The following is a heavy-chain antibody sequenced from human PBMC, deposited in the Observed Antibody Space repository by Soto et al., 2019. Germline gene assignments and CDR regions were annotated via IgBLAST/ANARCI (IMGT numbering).Heavy chain of an antibody. V-gene: IGHV1-69*01. Sequence: QVQLVQSGAEVKKPGSSVKVSCKASGGTFSSYAISWVRQAPGQGLEWMGGIIPIFGTANYAQKFQGRVTIIADESTSTAYMELSSLRSEDTAVYYCARSYYYYSSGYAGYYYYGMDVWGQGTTVTVSS. CDR3: ARSYYYYSSGYAGYYYYGMDV. CDR2: IIPIFGTA. D-gene: IGHD3-22*01. CDR1: GGTFSSYA. J-gene: IGHJ6*02.